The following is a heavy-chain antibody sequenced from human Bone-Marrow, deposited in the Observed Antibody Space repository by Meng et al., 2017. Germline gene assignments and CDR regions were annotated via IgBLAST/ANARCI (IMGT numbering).Heavy chain of an antibody. V-gene: IGHV4-59*08. CDR2: IYYSGST. CDR3: ARGGWSLDY. J-gene: IGHJ4*02. Sequence: QVHPPESGPGLVKPSETLSLTCTVSGGSISSYYWSCIRQPPGKGLEWIGYIYYSGSTNYNPSLKSRVTISVDTSKNQFSLNLSSVTAADTAVYYCARGGWSLDYWGQGTLVTVSS. D-gene: IGHD2-15*01. CDR1: GGSISSYY.